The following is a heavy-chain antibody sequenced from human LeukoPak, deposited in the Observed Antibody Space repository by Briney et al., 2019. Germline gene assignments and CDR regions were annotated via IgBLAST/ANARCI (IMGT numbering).Heavy chain of an antibody. CDR1: GLIFSSYA. Sequence: GGSLRLSCAASGLIFSSYAMHWVRPAPGKGLEWVAVISYDGSNEYYADSVKGRFTISRDNSKNTLYLQMNSLRAEDTAVYYCARDLDYRGFIQLWLGAFDIWGQGTMVTVSS. V-gene: IGHV3-30*04. J-gene: IGHJ3*02. D-gene: IGHD5-18*01. CDR3: ARDLDYRGFIQLWLGAFDI. CDR2: ISYDGSNE.